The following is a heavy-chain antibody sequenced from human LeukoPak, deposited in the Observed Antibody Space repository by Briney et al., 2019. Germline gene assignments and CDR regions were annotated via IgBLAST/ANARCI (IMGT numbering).Heavy chain of an antibody. CDR2: ISYDGSNK. CDR1: GFTFSSYA. D-gene: IGHD2-2*01. CDR3: ARDPDIVVVPAAMAIDY. Sequence: GGSLRLSCAAPGFTFSSYAMHWVRQAPGKGLEWVAVISYDGSNKYYADSVKGRFTISRDNSKNTLYLQMNSLRAEDTAVYYCARDPDIVVVPAAMAIDYWGQGTLVTVSS. J-gene: IGHJ4*02. V-gene: IGHV3-30-3*01.